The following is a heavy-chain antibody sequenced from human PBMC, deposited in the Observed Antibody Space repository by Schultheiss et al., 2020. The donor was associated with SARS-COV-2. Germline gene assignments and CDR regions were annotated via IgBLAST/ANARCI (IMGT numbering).Heavy chain of an antibody. D-gene: IGHD2-8*01. CDR3: ARERLGRGVNFDY. V-gene: IGHV3-74*01. J-gene: IGHJ4*02. CDR2: INGDGSTI. CDR1: GFTFSIYG. Sequence: GGSLRLSCAASGFTFSIYGMHWVRQAPGEGLMWVSRINGDGSTINYADSVKGRFTISRDNAKNTLFLQMNSLRAEDTAVYYCARERLGRGVNFDYWGQGTLVTVSS.